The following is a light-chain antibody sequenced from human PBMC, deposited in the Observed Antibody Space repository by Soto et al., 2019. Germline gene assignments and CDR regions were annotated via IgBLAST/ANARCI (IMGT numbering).Light chain of an antibody. Sequence: EIVLTQSPGTLSLSPGERATLSCRASQIVSSTYLAWFQQKAGQAPRLLIYGASTRATGIPDRFSGSGSGTDFTLTISGLEPEDLALYYCQQYGVTPPNTFGGGTKVDNK. CDR2: GAS. V-gene: IGKV3-20*01. CDR1: QIVSSTY. J-gene: IGKJ4*01. CDR3: QQYGVTPPNT.